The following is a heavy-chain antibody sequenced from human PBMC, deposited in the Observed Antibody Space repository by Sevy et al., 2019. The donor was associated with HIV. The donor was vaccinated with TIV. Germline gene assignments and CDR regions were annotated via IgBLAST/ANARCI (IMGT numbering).Heavy chain of an antibody. Sequence: ASVKVSCKASGYYFTGYYVHWVRQAPGQGLEWMGWINPNGGGTNIGQKFHGRVTMSRDTSITTAYMELTRLRSNDTGEYFCARSVYGSGTYLNDYWGQGTLVTVSS. J-gene: IGHJ4*02. CDR1: GYYFTGYY. V-gene: IGHV1-2*02. CDR3: ARSVYGSGTYLNDY. CDR2: INPNGGGT. D-gene: IGHD3-10*01.